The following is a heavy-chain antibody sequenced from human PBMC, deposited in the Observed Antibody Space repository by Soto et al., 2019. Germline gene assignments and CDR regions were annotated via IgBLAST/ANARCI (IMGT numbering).Heavy chain of an antibody. V-gene: IGHV3-48*01. CDR3: AKDGPWFGELLPQDF. D-gene: IGHD3-10*01. J-gene: IGHJ4*02. CDR1: GFTVSNYH. Sequence: EVQLVESGGGLVQPGGSLRLSCAASGFTVSNYHMTWVRQAPGKGLEWLSYISSTSTTIYYADSVKGRFTISRDNAKNSLYLRMDRLRAEDTAVYYCAKDGPWFGELLPQDFWGQGTLVTVSS. CDR2: ISSTSTTI.